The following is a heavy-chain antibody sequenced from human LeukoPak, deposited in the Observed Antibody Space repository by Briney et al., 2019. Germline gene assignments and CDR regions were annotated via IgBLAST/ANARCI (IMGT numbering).Heavy chain of an antibody. CDR3: ASVLYCGADCYSGRYFFDY. J-gene: IGHJ4*02. CDR1: GYTFTSYD. D-gene: IGHD2-21*02. CDR2: INPSGDST. V-gene: IGHV1-46*01. Sequence: GASVKVSCKASGYTFTSYDMHWVRQAPGQGLEWMGIINPSGDSTSYAQKFQGRVTMTRDTSTSTVYMELSSLRSEDTDVYYCASVLYCGADCYSGRYFFDYWGQGTLVTVSS.